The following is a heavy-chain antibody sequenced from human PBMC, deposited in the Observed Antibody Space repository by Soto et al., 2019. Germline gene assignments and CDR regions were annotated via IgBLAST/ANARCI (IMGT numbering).Heavy chain of an antibody. J-gene: IGHJ4*02. V-gene: IGHV1-46*01. CDR2: INPNGGST. Sequence: QVQVVQSGAEVKKPGASVKVSCKTSGYTFINYHVHWVRQAPGQGLEWMGAINPNGGSTTYAQHLLGRITMTSDASTSTVYMDLSSLRSDDTAVYYCALPKNTLGWYNFWGQGSLVTVS. CDR3: ALPKNTLGWYNF. D-gene: IGHD6-19*01. CDR1: GYTFINYH.